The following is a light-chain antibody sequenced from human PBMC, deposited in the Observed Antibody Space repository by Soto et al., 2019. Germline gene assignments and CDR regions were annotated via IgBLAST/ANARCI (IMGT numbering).Light chain of an antibody. CDR1: SSDVGGYNF. J-gene: IGLJ2*01. Sequence: QSVLTQPASVSGSPGQSITISCTGTSSDVGGYNFVSWYRQHPAKAPKLMIYEVTNRPSGVSNRFSGSKSGNTASLTISGLQAEDEADYYCSSYTSGSTVVFGGGTKLTVL. V-gene: IGLV2-14*01. CDR2: EVT. CDR3: SSYTSGSTVV.